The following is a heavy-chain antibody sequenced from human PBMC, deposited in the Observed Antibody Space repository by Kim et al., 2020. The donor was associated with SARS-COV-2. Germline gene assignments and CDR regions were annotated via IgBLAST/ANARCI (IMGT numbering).Heavy chain of an antibody. CDR2: ISYDGSKK. D-gene: IGHD3-22*01. CDR1: GFTFSDYG. CDR3: AKEETGSSAYYFDY. Sequence: GGSLRLSCIASGFTFSDYGMHWVRQAPGKGLEWVAVISYDGSKKYYADSVKGRFTISRDNSKNTLYLQMNSLRAEDAAVYYCAKEETGSSAYYFDYWGQGTLVTVSS. V-gene: IGHV3-30*18. J-gene: IGHJ4*02.